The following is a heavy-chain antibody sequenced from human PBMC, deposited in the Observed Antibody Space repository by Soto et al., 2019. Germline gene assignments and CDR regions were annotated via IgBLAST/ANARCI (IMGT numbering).Heavy chain of an antibody. D-gene: IGHD2-15*01. CDR2: IVPLFGTT. Sequence: QVQLVQSGTEVKKPGTSVKVSCKASGGTFSTYTIPWVRQAPGQGLAWMGGIVPLFGTTNYAQKLQDRVTFTADSDTNTAYMELRVLRAEDTAVYYCARVGARISCIGDSCQELYAWLDPWGQGTLVIVSS. V-gene: IGHV1-69*01. CDR3: ARVGARISCIGDSCQELYAWLDP. J-gene: IGHJ5*02. CDR1: GGTFSTYT.